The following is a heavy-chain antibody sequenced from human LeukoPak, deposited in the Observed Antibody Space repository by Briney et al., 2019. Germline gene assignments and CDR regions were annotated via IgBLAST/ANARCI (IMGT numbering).Heavy chain of an antibody. V-gene: IGHV3-23*01. D-gene: IGHD1-26*01. CDR2: ISGSGGST. Sequence: PSETLSLTCTVSGGSISSYYWSWIRQPPGKGLEWVSAISGSGGSTYYADSVKGRFTISRDNSKNTLYLQMNSLRAEDTAVYYCAKGEFIVGATRFDYWGQGTLVTVSS. CDR3: AKGEFIVGATRFDY. J-gene: IGHJ4*02. CDR1: GGSISSYY.